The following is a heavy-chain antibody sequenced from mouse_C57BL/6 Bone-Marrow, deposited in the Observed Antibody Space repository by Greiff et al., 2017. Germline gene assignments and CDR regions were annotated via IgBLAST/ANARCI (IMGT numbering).Heavy chain of an antibody. CDR1: GFPFSDYY. CDR2: ISNGGGST. Sequence: EVQVVESGGGLVQPGGSLKLSCAASGFPFSDYYMYWVRQTPEKRLEWVAYISNGGGSTYYPDTVKGRFTISRDNAKITLYLQMSRLKSEDTAMYYCAKRFEEYDVAWFAYWGQGTLVTVSA. V-gene: IGHV5-12*01. J-gene: IGHJ3*01. D-gene: IGHD2-12*01. CDR3: AKRFEEYDVAWFAY.